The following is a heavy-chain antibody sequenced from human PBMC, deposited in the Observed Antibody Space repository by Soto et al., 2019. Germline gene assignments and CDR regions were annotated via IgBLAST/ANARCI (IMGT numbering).Heavy chain of an antibody. V-gene: IGHV1-18*01. Sequence: ASVKVSCKASGGTFSSYAISWVRQAPGQGLEWMGWIIAYNGNTNYAQKLQGRVTMTTDTSTSTAYMELRSLRSDDTAVYYCARDVLYGDYDYWGQGTLVNVS. CDR3: ARDVLYGDYDY. CDR2: IIAYNGNT. J-gene: IGHJ4*02. CDR1: GGTFSSYA. D-gene: IGHD4-17*01.